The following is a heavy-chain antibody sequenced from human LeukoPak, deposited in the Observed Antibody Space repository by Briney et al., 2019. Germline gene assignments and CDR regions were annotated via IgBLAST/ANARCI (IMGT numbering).Heavy chain of an antibody. Sequence: SGTLSLTCAVPGGSISSSNWWSWVRQPPGKGLKWIGEIYHSGSTNYNPSLKSRVTISVDKSKNQFSLKLSSVTAADTAVYYCARFDYGDYGWFDPWGQGTLVTVSS. CDR2: IYHSGST. CDR3: ARFDYGDYGWFDP. CDR1: GGSISSSNW. V-gene: IGHV4-4*02. D-gene: IGHD4-17*01. J-gene: IGHJ5*02.